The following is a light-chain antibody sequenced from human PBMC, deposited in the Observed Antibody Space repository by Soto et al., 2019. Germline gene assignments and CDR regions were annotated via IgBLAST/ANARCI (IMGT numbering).Light chain of an antibody. CDR3: CSYAGSSTHVV. V-gene: IGLV2-23*01. CDR2: EGS. Sequence: QSALTQPASVSGSPGQSITISCTGTSSGVGSYNLVSWYQQHPGKAPKLMIYEGSKGPSGVSNRFSGSKSGNTASLTISGLQAEDEADYYCCSYAGSSTHVVFGGGTKLTVL. J-gene: IGLJ2*01. CDR1: SSGVGSYNL.